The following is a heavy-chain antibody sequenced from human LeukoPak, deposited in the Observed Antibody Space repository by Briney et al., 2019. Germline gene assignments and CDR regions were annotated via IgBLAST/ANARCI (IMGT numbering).Heavy chain of an antibody. J-gene: IGHJ4*02. CDR3: ARGPTERYCSGGSCYSFYY. CDR1: GFTFSSYA. CDR2: ISYDGSNK. V-gene: IGHV3-30-3*01. Sequence: GGSLRLSCAAPGFTFSSYAMHWVRQAPGKGLEWVAVISYDGSNKYYADSVKGRFTISRDNSKNTLYLQMNSLRAEDTAVYYCARGPTERYCSGGSCYSFYYWGQGTLVTVSS. D-gene: IGHD2-15*01.